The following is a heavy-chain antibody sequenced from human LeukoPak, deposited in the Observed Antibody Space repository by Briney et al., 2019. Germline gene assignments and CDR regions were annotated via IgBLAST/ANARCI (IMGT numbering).Heavy chain of an antibody. J-gene: IGHJ5*02. CDR2: IYYSGST. CDR3: AGQLDGDWAGWFDP. Sequence: SETLSLTCTVSGGSISSYYWSWIRQPPGKGLEWIGYIYYSGSTNYNPSLKSRVTISVDTSKNQFSLKLSSVTAADTAVYYCAGQLDGDWAGWFDPWGQGTLVTVSS. D-gene: IGHD4-17*01. V-gene: IGHV4-59*08. CDR1: GGSISSYY.